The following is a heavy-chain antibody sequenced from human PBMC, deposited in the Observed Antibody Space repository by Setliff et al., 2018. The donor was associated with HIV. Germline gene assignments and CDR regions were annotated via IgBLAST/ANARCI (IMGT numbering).Heavy chain of an antibody. V-gene: IGHV4-39*07. D-gene: IGHD5-18*01. Sequence: SETLSLTCTVSGGSIGSSSYYWAWIRQPPGKGLEWIGNIYYSGSTYYNPSLKTRVTISVDRSKNQFSLKLNSVTAADTAVYYCARSPGVDTNMAFDYWGQGMLVTVSS. J-gene: IGHJ4*02. CDR1: GGSIGSSSYY. CDR3: ARSPGVDTNMAFDY. CDR2: IYYSGST.